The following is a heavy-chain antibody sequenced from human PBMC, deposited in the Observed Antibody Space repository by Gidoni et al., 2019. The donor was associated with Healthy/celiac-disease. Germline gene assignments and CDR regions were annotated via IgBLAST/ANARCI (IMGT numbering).Heavy chain of an antibody. D-gene: IGHD1-1*01. V-gene: IGHV4-39*01. J-gene: IGHJ4*02. CDR1: GGSISSSSYY. CDR3: ARPNDPDPYYFDY. CDR2: IYYSGST. Sequence: LQLHESGPGLVKPSETLSLTCTVSGGSISSSSYYWGWIRPPPGKGLEWIGSIYYSGSTYYNPSLKSRVTISVDTSKNQFSLKLSSVTAADTAVYYCARPNDPDPYYFDYWGQGTLGTVSS.